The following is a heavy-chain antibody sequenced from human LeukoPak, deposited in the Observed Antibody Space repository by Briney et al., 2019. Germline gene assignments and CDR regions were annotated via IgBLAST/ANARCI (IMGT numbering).Heavy chain of an antibody. V-gene: IGHV3-30*02. CDR3: ARDHPRRPLDYGDYGPGAFDI. CDR2: RYDAINK. Sequence: GGSLRLSCAASGFTFSTYGMIRYDAINKYYADSVKGRFTISRDNSKNTLYLQMNSLRAEDTAVYYCARDHPRRPLDYGDYGPGAFDIWGQGTMVTVSS. CDR1: GFTFSTYG. J-gene: IGHJ3*02. D-gene: IGHD4-17*01.